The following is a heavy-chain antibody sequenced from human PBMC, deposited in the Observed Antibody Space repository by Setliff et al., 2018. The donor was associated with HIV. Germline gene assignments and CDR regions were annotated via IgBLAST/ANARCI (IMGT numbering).Heavy chain of an antibody. V-gene: IGHV3-74*01. J-gene: IGHJ5*02. D-gene: IGHD6-19*01. Sequence: GSLRLSCVASGFTFGNYWMHWVRQAPGKGLVWVSRINSDGSSTTYADSVKGRFSISRDNAKNTLYLQMNGLRGEDTAVYYCAKDAVQANKRWDWFDPWGQGVLVTVSS. CDR3: AKDAVQANKRWDWFDP. CDR2: INSDGSST. CDR1: GFTFGNYW.